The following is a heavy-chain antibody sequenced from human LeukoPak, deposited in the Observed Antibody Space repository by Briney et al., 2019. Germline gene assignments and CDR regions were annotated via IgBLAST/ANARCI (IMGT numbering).Heavy chain of an antibody. CDR1: GFTFSSYS. J-gene: IGHJ4*02. D-gene: IGHD5-18*01. CDR2: ISYDGSNK. Sequence: GGSLRLSCAASGFTFSSYSMNWVRQAPGKGLEWVAVISYDGSNKYYADSVKGRFTISRDNSKNTLYLQMNSLRAEDTAVYYCAAVDTAMVPFDYWGQGTLVTVSS. CDR3: AAVDTAMVPFDY. V-gene: IGHV3-30*03.